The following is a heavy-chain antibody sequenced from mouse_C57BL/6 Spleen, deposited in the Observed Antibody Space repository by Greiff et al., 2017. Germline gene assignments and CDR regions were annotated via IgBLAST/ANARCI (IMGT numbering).Heavy chain of an antibody. CDR1: GYAFSSYW. CDR3: ARSDGTSWYFDV. D-gene: IGHD1-1*01. CDR2: IYPGDGDT. V-gene: IGHV1-80*01. J-gene: IGHJ1*03. Sequence: VQLQESGAELVKPGASVKISCKASGYAFSSYWMNWVKQRPGKGLEWIGQIYPGDGDTNYNGKFKGKATLTADKSSRTAYMQLSSLTSEDSAVYFCARSDGTSWYFDVWGTGTTVTVSS.